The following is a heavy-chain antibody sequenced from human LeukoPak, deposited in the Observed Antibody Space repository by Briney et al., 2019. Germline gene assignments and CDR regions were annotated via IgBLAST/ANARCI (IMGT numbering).Heavy chain of an antibody. D-gene: IGHD1-1*01. J-gene: IGHJ6*02. CDR2: IIPILGIA. CDR3: ARVRSAGTTEENYYYYYGMDV. V-gene: IGHV1-69*04. CDR1: GGTFSSYA. Sequence: SVKVSCKASGGTFSSYAISWVRQAPGQGLEWMGRIIPILGIANYAQKFQGRVTITADKSTSTAYMELSSLRSEDTAVYYCARVRSAGTTEENYYYYYGMDVWGQGTTVTVSS.